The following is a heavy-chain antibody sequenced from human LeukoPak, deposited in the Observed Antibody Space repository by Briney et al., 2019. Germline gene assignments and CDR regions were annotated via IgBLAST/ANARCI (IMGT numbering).Heavy chain of an antibody. CDR2: ISGSGGST. V-gene: IGHV3-23*01. CDR1: GFIFSSYS. Sequence: GGSLRLSCAASGFIFSSYSMSWVRQAPGKGLEWVSAISGSGGSTYYADSVKGRFTISRDNSKNTLYLQMNSLRAEDTAVYYCAKGPYSSSSSHYWGQGTLVTVSS. CDR3: AKGPYSSSSSHY. J-gene: IGHJ4*02. D-gene: IGHD6-6*01.